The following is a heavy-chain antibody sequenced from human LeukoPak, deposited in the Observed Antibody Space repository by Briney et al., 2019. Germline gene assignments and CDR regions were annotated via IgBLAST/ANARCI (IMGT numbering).Heavy chain of an antibody. J-gene: IGHJ4*02. CDR2: IRGNGDT. V-gene: IGHV3-23*01. Sequence: PGGSLRLSCAASGLSFSSFAMSWVRQGPARGLEWVSSIRGNGDTFYADSVKGRFTLSSDSSTNTVYFQLNNLRVEDTAIYYCAMASWVSSTDAVRWGQGTLVTVSS. CDR1: GLSFSSFA. CDR3: AMASWVSSTDAVR. D-gene: IGHD3-16*01.